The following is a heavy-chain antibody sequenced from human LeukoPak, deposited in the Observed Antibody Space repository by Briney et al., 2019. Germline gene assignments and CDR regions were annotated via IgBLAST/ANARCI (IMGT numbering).Heavy chain of an antibody. J-gene: IGHJ4*02. CDR1: GGPISSSNW. CDR2: IYHSGST. CDR3: ARRRDYGDYVSFDY. D-gene: IGHD4-17*01. V-gene: IGHV4-4*02. Sequence: SGTLSLTCAVSGGPISSSNWWSWVRQPPGKGLEWIGEIYHSGSTNYNPSLKSRVTISVDKSKNQFSLKLSSVTAADTAVYYCARRRDYGDYVSFDYWGQGTLVTVSS.